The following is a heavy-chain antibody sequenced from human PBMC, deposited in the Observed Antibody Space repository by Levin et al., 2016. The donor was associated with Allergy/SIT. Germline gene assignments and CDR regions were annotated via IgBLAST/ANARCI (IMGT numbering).Heavy chain of an antibody. CDR2: INHSGST. V-gene: IGHV4-34*01. Sequence: WIRQPPGKGLEWIGEINHSGSTNYNPSLKSRVTISVDTSKNQFSLKLSSVTAADTAVYYCARFLIPYCSGGSCYGMDVWGQGTTVTVSS. D-gene: IGHD2-15*01. J-gene: IGHJ6*02. CDR3: ARFLIPYCSGGSCYGMDV.